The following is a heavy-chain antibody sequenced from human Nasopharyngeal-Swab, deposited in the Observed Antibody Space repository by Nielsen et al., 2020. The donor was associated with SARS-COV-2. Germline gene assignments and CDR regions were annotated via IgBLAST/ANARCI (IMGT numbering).Heavy chain of an antibody. Sequence: WIRQPPGKGLEWIGYGHSSGTTHYNPSLQGRVEISVDVSDNQVSLKLESVTAADTAVYYCARGVMGVERYHNIMTGYFFDPWGQGTLVTVSS. CDR3: ARGVMGVERYHNIMTGYFFDP. CDR2: GHSSGTT. V-gene: IGHV4-30-4*01. J-gene: IGHJ5*02. D-gene: IGHD3-9*01.